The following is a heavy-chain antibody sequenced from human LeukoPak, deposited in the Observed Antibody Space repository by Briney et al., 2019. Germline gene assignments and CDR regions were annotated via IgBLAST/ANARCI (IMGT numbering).Heavy chain of an antibody. J-gene: IGHJ5*02. Sequence: PSETLSLTCTVSGGSISSSSYYWGWIRQPPGKGLEWIGSIYYSGSTYYNPSLKSRVTISVDTSKNQFSLKLSSVTAADTAVYYCARPGLYSGSYLSWFDPWGQGTLVTVSS. CDR2: IYYSGST. V-gene: IGHV4-39*01. CDR3: ARPGLYSGSYLSWFDP. D-gene: IGHD1-26*01. CDR1: GGSISSSSYY.